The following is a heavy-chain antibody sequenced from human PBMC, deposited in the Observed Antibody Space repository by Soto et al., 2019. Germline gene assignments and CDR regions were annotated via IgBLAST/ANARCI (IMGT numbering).Heavy chain of an antibody. J-gene: IGHJ4*02. CDR1: GGSISSYY. Sequence: QVQLQESGPGLVKPSETLSLTCTVSGGSISSYYWSWIRQPPGKGLEWIGYIYYSGSTNYNPSLXGXAXIXXDTSKNQSSLKLSSVTAADTAVYSCARRYGPGFDYWGQGTLVTVSS. D-gene: IGHD4-17*01. CDR3: ARRYGPGFDY. V-gene: IGHV4-59*08. CDR2: IYYSGST.